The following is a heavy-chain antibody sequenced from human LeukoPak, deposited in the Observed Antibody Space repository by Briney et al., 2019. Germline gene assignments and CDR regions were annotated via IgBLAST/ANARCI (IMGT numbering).Heavy chain of an antibody. D-gene: IGHD3-22*01. V-gene: IGHV1-2*04. CDR3: AREWEPRYYDSSGYSNWFDP. CDR2: INPNSGGT. Sequence: GASVKVSCKASNYTFTNYHISWVRQAPGQGLEWMGWINPNSGGTNYAQKFQGWVTMTRDTSISTAYMELSRLRSDDTAVYYCAREWEPRYYDSSGYSNWFDPWGQGTLVTVSS. CDR1: NYTFTNYH. J-gene: IGHJ5*02.